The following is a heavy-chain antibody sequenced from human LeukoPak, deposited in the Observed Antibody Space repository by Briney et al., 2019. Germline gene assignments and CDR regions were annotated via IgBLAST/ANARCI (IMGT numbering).Heavy chain of an antibody. CDR1: GYTFSDYA. CDR2: INAGNGKI. Sequence: ASVKVSCKTSGYTFSDYAVQWVRQAPGQRLEWMGWINAGNGKIRYSQKFQDRVTISRDTSATTAYLDLGSLKSEDTAVYYCARARWTSTVTTYYLDFWGQGTLVTVSS. V-gene: IGHV1-3*01. J-gene: IGHJ4*02. CDR3: ARARWTSTVTTYYLDF. D-gene: IGHD4-17*01.